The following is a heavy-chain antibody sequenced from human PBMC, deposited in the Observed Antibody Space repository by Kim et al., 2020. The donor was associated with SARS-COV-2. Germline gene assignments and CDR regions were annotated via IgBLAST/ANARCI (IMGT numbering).Heavy chain of an antibody. J-gene: IGHJ3*02. CDR3: ARVKDSIAVAGTDAFDI. CDR1: GFTFSSYA. D-gene: IGHD6-19*01. Sequence: GGSLRLSCAATGFTFSSYAMHWVRQAPGKGLEWVAVISYDGSNKYYADSVKGRFTISRDNSKNTLYLQMNSLRAEDTAVYYCARVKDSIAVAGTDAFDIWGQGTMVTVSS. CDR2: ISYDGSNK. V-gene: IGHV3-30-3*01.